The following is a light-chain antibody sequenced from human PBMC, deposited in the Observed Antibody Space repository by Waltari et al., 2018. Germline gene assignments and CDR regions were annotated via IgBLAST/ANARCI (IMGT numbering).Light chain of an antibody. V-gene: IGKV3-20*01. J-gene: IGKJ1*01. CDR1: QSVTRA. CDR2: GAA. Sequence: ELVLTQSPGTLSLSPGERATLSCRTSQSVTRALAWYQQNPGQAPRLLIYGAANRATGIPDRFSGSGSGTDFSLTISSLEPEDFAVYYCQHYLRLPVTFGQGTKVEVK. CDR3: QHYLRLPVT.